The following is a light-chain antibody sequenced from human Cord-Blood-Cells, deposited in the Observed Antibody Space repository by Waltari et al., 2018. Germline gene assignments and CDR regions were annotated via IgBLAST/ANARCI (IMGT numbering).Light chain of an antibody. CDR3: AAWDDSLSGWV. J-gene: IGLJ3*02. V-gene: IGLV1-47*01. Sequence: QSVLTHPPSASGTPGQRVTISCSGSSPNIGSNYVYWYQQHPGTAPKLLIYRNNQRPPGVPDRYSGSKSGTSASRSISGLRSEDEADYYCAAWDDSLSGWVFGGGTKLTVL. CDR2: RNN. CDR1: SPNIGSNY.